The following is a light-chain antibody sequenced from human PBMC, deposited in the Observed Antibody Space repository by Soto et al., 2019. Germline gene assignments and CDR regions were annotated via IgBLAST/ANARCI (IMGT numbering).Light chain of an antibody. Sequence: QSVLTQPASVSGSPGQSITISCSGTISDVGGSNYVSWYQHHPGKAPRLMIFDVSNRPSGISNRFSGSKSGSTASLTISGLPAEDEADYYCSSYSSSSSPVVFGGGTKLTVL. CDR2: DVS. V-gene: IGLV2-14*03. J-gene: IGLJ2*01. CDR1: ISDVGGSNY. CDR3: SSYSSSSSPVV.